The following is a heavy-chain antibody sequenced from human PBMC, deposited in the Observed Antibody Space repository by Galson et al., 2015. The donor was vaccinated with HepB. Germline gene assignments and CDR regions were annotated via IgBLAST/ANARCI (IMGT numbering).Heavy chain of an antibody. V-gene: IGHV1-69*02. Sequence: SVKVSCKASGGTFSSYTISWVRQAPGQGLEWMGRIIPILGIANYAQKFQGRVTITADKSTSTAYMELSSLRSEDTAVYYCARVGYCSGGSCYYFDYWGQGTLVTVSS. D-gene: IGHD2-15*01. CDR3: ARVGYCSGGSCYYFDY. J-gene: IGHJ4*02. CDR1: GGTFSSYT. CDR2: IIPILGIA.